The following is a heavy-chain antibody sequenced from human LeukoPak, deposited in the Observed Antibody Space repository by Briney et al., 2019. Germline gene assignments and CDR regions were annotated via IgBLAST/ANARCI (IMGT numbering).Heavy chain of an antibody. Sequence: GGSLRLSCAASGFTFSHYAMSWVRQAPGKGLRWVSAISRSGGSTYYADSVKGRFTISRDNSKNTLYLQMNSLGAEDTAVYFCARGGGDYCFDYWGQGALVTVSS. CDR2: ISRSGGST. D-gene: IGHD2-21*02. CDR1: GFTFSHYA. J-gene: IGHJ4*02. V-gene: IGHV3-23*01. CDR3: ARGGGDYCFDY.